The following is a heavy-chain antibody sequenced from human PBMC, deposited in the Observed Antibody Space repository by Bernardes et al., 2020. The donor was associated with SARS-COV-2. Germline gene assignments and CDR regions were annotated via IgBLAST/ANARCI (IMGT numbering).Heavy chain of an antibody. J-gene: IGHJ4*02. D-gene: IGHD6-19*01. CDR3: ATHTGSGWPHFDY. CDR1: GFTFSNYD. Sequence: GGSLRLSCAASGFTFSNYDMSWVRQAPGKGLEWVSAIGSGGSNTYSADSVKGRFTISRDNSKNTLYLQMNSLRAEDTALYYCATHTGSGWPHFDYWGQGTLVTVSS. CDR2: IGSGGSNT. V-gene: IGHV3-23*01.